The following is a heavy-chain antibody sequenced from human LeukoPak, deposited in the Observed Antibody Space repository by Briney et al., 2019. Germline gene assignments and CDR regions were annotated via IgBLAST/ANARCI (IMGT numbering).Heavy chain of an antibody. D-gene: IGHD5-18*01. CDR3: ANLGYTD. J-gene: IGHJ4*02. V-gene: IGHV3-7*01. CDR1: GFTFSSSW. Sequence: GALRLSCAASGFTFSSSWMSWVRQVPGKGLEWVATIKDDGSDKYYVDSVKGRFTISRDNAKNSLYLQMNSLRVEDTAVYYCANLGYTDWGQGTLVTVSS. CDR2: IKDDGSDK.